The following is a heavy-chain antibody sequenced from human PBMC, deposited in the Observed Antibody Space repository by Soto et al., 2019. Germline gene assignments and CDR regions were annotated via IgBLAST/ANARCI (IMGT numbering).Heavy chain of an antibody. Sequence: PGGSLRLSCAASGFTFSNYEMHWVRQAPGKGLEYVSGISNNGAHTDYAKSVKGRFTISRDNSENTLYLQMGSLRAEDMALYYCARRGFCNRSPNFYMDARGQGNTLTISS. CDR1: GFTFSNYE. CDR3: ARRGFCNRSPNFYMDA. V-gene: IGHV3-64*01. CDR2: ISNNGAHT. J-gene: IGHJ6*03. D-gene: IGHD3-10*01.